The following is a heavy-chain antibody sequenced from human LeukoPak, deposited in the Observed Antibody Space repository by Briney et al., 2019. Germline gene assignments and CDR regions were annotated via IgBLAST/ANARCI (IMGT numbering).Heavy chain of an antibody. Sequence: GGSLRLSCAASGFTFSDYYMSWIRQAPGKGLEWVSYISSSSSYTNYADSVKGRFTICRDTSKNTLYLQMNSLRVEDAPVYYCATARGWTHNIDDGGQGTLVTVSS. V-gene: IGHV3-11*03. CDR2: ISSSSSYT. CDR3: ATARGWTHNIDD. D-gene: IGHD6-19*01. J-gene: IGHJ4*02. CDR1: GFTFSDYY.